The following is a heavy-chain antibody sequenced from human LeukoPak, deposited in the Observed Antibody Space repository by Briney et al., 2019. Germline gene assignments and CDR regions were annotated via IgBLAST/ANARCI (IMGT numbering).Heavy chain of an antibody. CDR2: IVGGSGNT. CDR3: AKNGDRGAYCTGGTCYPYFYYYMDV. CDR1: GFTFTSSA. V-gene: IGHV1-58*02. J-gene: IGHJ6*03. D-gene: IGHD2-15*01. Sequence: GTSVKVSCKASGFTFTSSAMQWVRQARGQRLDWIGWIVGGSGNTNYAQKFQERVTITRDMSTSTAYMELSSLRSEDTAIYYCAKNGDRGAYCTGGTCYPYFYYYMDVWGKGTTVTI.